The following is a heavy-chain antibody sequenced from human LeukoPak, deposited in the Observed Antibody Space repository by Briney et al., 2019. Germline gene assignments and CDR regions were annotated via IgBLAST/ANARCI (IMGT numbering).Heavy chain of an antibody. V-gene: IGHV4-4*07. CDR2: IYTSGST. J-gene: IGHJ6*02. Sequence: SETLSLTCTVSGGSISSYYWSWIRQPAGKGLEWIGRIYTSGSTNYNPSLKSRVTMSVDTSKNQFSLKLSSVTAADTAVYYCARDYYDSSGYYNYGMDVWGQGTTVTVSS. CDR3: ARDYYDSSGYYNYGMDV. D-gene: IGHD3-22*01. CDR1: GGSISSYY.